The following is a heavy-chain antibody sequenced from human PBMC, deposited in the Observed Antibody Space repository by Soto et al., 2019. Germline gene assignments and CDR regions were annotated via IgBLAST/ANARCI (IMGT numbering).Heavy chain of an antibody. CDR1: GFTFSSYA. CDR3: AKGTYYYGSAPYYFDY. D-gene: IGHD3-10*01. V-gene: IGHV3-23*01. CDR2: INSGGTT. Sequence: PGGSLRLSCAASGFTFSSYAMNWVRQAPGKGLERVSAINSGGTTYYADSVKGRFTISRDNSKNTLYLQMNSLRAEDTAVYYCAKGTYYYGSAPYYFDYWGQGTLVTVSS. J-gene: IGHJ4*02.